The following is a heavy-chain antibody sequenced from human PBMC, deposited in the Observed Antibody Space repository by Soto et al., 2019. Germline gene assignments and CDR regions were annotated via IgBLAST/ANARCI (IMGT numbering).Heavy chain of an antibody. J-gene: IGHJ4*02. D-gene: IGHD5-12*01. CDR3: VKDHGYSGYPWSAAY. V-gene: IGHV3-64D*06. CDR1: GFTFSSYA. Sequence: GGSLRLSCSAPGFTFSSYAMHWVRQAPGKGLEYVSAISSNGGSTYYADSVKGRFTISRDNSKNTLYLQMSGLRAEDTAVYYCVKDHGYSGYPWSAAYWGQGTLVTVSS. CDR2: ISSNGGST.